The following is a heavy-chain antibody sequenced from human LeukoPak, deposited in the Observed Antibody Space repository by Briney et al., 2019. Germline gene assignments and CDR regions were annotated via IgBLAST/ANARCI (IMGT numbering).Heavy chain of an antibody. CDR2: IYYSGST. CDR1: GGSISSYY. Sequence: SETLSLTCAVSGGSISSYYWSWIRQPPGKGLEWIGYIYYSGSTNYNPSLKSRVTISVDTSKNQFSLKLSSVTAADTAVYYCARAPPIAAAGGVDSWGQGTLVTVSS. D-gene: IGHD6-13*01. J-gene: IGHJ4*02. CDR3: ARAPPIAAAGGVDS. V-gene: IGHV4-59*01.